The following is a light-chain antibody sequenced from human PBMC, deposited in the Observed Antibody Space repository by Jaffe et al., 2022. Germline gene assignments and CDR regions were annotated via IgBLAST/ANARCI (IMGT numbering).Light chain of an antibody. J-gene: IGLJ3*02. CDR3: GAWDSVMSFDM. Sequence: QSVLAQPPSLSAAPGQKVTISCSGTSSNIGNNYVSWYQQFPGTVPRLLIYETHKRPSGIPDRFSGSKSGTSATLDISGLQIGDEAHYYCGAWDSVMSFDMFGGGTKVTVL. CDR1: SSNIGNNY. CDR2: ETH. V-gene: IGLV1-51*01.